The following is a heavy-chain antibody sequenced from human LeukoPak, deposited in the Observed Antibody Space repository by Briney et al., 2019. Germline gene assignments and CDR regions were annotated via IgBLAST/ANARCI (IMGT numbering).Heavy chain of an antibody. J-gene: IGHJ3*02. Sequence: GGSLRLSCAASGFTFSSYSMAWVRQAPGKGLEWVSYISIRSSTIYYADSVKGRFTISRDNAKNSLYVQMDSLRAEDTAVYYCARERDGYTHDAFDIWGQGTMVTVSS. V-gene: IGHV3-48*01. CDR2: ISIRSSTI. CDR3: ARERDGYTHDAFDI. D-gene: IGHD5-24*01. CDR1: GFTFSSYS.